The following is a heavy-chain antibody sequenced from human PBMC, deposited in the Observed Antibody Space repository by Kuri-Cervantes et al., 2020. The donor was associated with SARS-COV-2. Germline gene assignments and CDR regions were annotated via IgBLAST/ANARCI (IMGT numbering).Heavy chain of an antibody. CDR2: IYSGGST. V-gene: IGHV3-53*05. J-gene: IGHJ4*02. CDR3: ARNSFGELHFDY. D-gene: IGHD3-10*01. CDR1: GFTFSSYA. Sequence: GGSLRLSCAASGFTFSSYAMSWVRQAPGKGLEWVSVIYSGGSTYYADSVKGRFTISRDNSKNTLYLQMNSLRAEDTAVYYCARNSFGELHFDYWGQGTLVTVSS.